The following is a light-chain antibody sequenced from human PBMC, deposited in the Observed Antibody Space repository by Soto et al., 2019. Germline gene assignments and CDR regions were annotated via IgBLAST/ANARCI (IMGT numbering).Light chain of an antibody. Sequence: QSVLTQPRSASGSPGQSVTISCTGTSSDVGRYNYVSWYQQHPGKAPKLIIYDVTKRPSGVPDRFSGSKSGNTASLTISGLQAEDEVDYYCCSYAGGYIFVFGTGTKLTVL. CDR3: CSYAGGYIFV. CDR2: DVT. CDR1: SSDVGRYNY. J-gene: IGLJ1*01. V-gene: IGLV2-11*01.